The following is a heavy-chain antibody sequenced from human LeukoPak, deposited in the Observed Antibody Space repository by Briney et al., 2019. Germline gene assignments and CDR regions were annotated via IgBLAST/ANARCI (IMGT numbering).Heavy chain of an antibody. J-gene: IGHJ4*02. D-gene: IGHD5-24*01. CDR1: GFTFRTYW. V-gene: IGHV3-74*01. CDR2: INEDGRIT. CDR3: VRDLGGRWGY. Sequence: QAGGSLRLSCAVSGFTFRTYWMHWVRHLPGEGLVWVSRINEDGRITNYADSVKGRFSVSRDNAKNTLYLQMNSLRDEDTAVYYCVRDLGGRWGYWGQGTLVTVSS.